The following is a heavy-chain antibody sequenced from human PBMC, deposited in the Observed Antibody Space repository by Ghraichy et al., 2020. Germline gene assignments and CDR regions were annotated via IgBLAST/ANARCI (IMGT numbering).Heavy chain of an antibody. CDR3: ARDQTGDWYFDL. V-gene: IGHV4-61*01. CDR1: GGSVSSGSYY. CDR2: MYYSGRT. J-gene: IGHJ2*01. Sequence: SETLSLTCTVSGGSVSSGSYYWSWIRQPPGKGLEWIGYMYYSGRTNYNPSLKSQFTISVDTSKNQFSLKLSSVTAADTAVYYCARDQTGDWYFDLWGRGTLVTVSS. D-gene: IGHD7-27*01.